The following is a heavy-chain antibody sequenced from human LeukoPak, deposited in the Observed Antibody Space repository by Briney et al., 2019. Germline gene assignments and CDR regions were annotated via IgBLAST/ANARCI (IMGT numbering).Heavy chain of an antibody. CDR2: IYYSGST. Sequence: SQTLSLTCTVSGGSISSGGYYWSWIRQHPGKGLEWIGYIYYSGSTYYNPSLKSRVTISVDTSKNQFSLKLSSVTAADTAVYYCARGSSLLWFGELLSTPFDYWGQGTLVTVSS. CDR1: GGSISSGGYY. V-gene: IGHV4-31*03. J-gene: IGHJ4*02. CDR3: ARGSSLLWFGELLSTPFDY. D-gene: IGHD3-10*01.